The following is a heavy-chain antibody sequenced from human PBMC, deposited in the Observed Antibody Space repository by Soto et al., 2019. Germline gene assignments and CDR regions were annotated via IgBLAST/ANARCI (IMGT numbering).Heavy chain of an antibody. CDR2: IYYSGST. CDR3: ARGGGYYSMDV. J-gene: IGHJ6*03. Sequence: SETLSLTCTVSGGSISSYYWSWIRQPPGKGLEWIGYIYYSGSTNYNPSLKSRVTISVDTSKNQFSLKLSSVTAADTAVYYCARGGGYYSMDVWGKGTTVTVSS. D-gene: IGHD2-15*01. CDR1: GGSISSYY. V-gene: IGHV4-59*01.